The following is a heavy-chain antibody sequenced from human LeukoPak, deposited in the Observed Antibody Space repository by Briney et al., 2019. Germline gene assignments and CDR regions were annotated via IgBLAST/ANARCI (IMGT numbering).Heavy chain of an antibody. D-gene: IGHD2-15*01. CDR2: FDPEDGET. CDR3: ATQAGRYCSGGSCSKLNYYYYYGMDV. Sequence: ASVKVSYKVSGYTLTELSMHWVRQAPGKGLEWMGGFDPEDGETIYAQKFQGRVTMTEDTSTDTAYMELSSLRSEDTAVYYCATQAGRYCSGGSCSKLNYYYYYGMDVWGKGTTVTVSS. J-gene: IGHJ6*04. CDR1: GYTLTELS. V-gene: IGHV1-24*01.